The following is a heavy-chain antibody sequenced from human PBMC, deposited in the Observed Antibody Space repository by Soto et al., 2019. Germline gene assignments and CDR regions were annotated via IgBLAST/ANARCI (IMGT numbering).Heavy chain of an antibody. CDR2: IYSGGST. CDR1: GFTVSSNY. D-gene: IGHD3-10*01. CDR3: ARGDAGSGSPTT. J-gene: IGHJ5*02. Sequence: EVQLVESGGGLVQPGGSLRLSCAASGFTVSSNYMSWVRQAPGKGLEWVSVIYSGGSTYYADSVKGRFTISRHNSKNPLYLQMNSLRAEDTAVYYCARGDAGSGSPTTWGQGTLVTVSS. V-gene: IGHV3-53*04.